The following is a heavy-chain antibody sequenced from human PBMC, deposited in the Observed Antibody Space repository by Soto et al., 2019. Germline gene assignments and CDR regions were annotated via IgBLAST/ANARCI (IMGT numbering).Heavy chain of an antibody. CDR1: GYAFSGFY. CDR3: ARDLEFGF. V-gene: IGHV1-46*01. CDR2: INPSGDST. Sequence: QVQLVQSGAEVKKPGASVKVSCKASGYAFSGFYMHWVRQAPGQGLEWMGVINPSGDSTTYAQKFQGRLTMTKDTSTSTLYLELSSLRSEDTAVYYCARDLEFGFWGQGTLVTVSS. J-gene: IGHJ4*02. D-gene: IGHD3-3*01.